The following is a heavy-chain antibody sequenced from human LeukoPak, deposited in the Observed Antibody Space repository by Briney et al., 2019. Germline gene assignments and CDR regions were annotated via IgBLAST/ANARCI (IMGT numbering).Heavy chain of an antibody. CDR1: GDSVSSISAA. D-gene: IGHD2-21*01. CDR2: TYYRSKWYN. CDR3: ARDGFCGGDCLDAFDI. Sequence: SQTLSLTCAIPGDSVSSISAAWNWIRQSPSRGLEWLGRTYYRSKWYNDYAISVKSRITINPDTSKNQFSLQLNSVTPEDTAVCYCARDGFCGGDCLDAFDIWGQGTMVTVSS. J-gene: IGHJ3*02. V-gene: IGHV6-1*01.